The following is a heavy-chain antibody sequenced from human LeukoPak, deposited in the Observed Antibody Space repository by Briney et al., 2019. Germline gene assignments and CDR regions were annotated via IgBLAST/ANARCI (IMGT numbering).Heavy chain of an antibody. J-gene: IGHJ4*02. V-gene: IGHV3-21*01. CDR2: ISGSSDYI. CDR1: GFAFSRYS. D-gene: IGHD1-1*01. Sequence: GGSLRLSCAASGFAFSRYSMNWVRQAPGKGLEWVSAISGSSDYIYYADSVKGRFTISRDNAKNSLFLQMNSLRAEDTAVYYCARDLETMTPFDYWGQGTLVTVSS. CDR3: ARDLETMTPFDY.